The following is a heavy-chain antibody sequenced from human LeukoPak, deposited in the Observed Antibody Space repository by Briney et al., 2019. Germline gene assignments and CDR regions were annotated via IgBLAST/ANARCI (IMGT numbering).Heavy chain of an antibody. Sequence: PSETLSLTCAVYGGSFSGYYWSWIRQPPGKGLEWIGEINHSGSTNYNPSLKSRVTISVDTSKNQFSLKLSSVTAADTAVYYCARHGKLGLDVWGQGTMVTVSS. CDR2: INHSGST. CDR1: GGSFSGYY. J-gene: IGHJ3*01. V-gene: IGHV4-34*01. D-gene: IGHD1-14*01. CDR3: ARHGKLGLDV.